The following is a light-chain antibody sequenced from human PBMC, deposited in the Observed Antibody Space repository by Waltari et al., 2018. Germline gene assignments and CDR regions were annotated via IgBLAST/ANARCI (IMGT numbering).Light chain of an antibody. Sequence: YVLTQPPSVSAAPGQTARLPCGGDNSRFKAVKWYQQTTGQAPMLLLYDDSVRPAGIPERFSGSKSGYTATLTITRVEAGDEADYYCQVWDTDSDHLFGGGTKLTVL. CDR3: QVWDTDSDHL. CDR2: DDS. V-gene: IGLV3-21*02. J-gene: IGLJ3*02. CDR1: NSRFKA.